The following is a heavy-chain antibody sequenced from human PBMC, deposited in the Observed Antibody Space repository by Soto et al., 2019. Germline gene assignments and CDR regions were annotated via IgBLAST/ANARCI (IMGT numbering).Heavy chain of an antibody. J-gene: IGHJ4*02. V-gene: IGHV4-4*02. Sequence: PSETLSLTCTVSGGSTSSTNWWSWVRQPPGKGLEWIGEIYHSGSTNYNPSLKSRVTISVDKSKNQFSLNLTSVTAADTAMYYCARDTGWGLGYWGQGTLVTVSS. CDR1: GGSTSSTNW. D-gene: IGHD6-19*01. CDR2: IYHSGST. CDR3: ARDTGWGLGY.